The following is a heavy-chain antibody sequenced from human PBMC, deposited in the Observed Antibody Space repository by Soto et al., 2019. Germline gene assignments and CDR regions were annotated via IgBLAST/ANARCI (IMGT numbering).Heavy chain of an antibody. CDR1: GGSISSSSYY. CDR2: IYYSGST. CDR3: AASYGNAWYTY. V-gene: IGHV4-39*06. D-gene: IGHD6-13*01. J-gene: IGHJ4*02. Sequence: SETLSLTCTVSGGSISSSSYYWGWIRQPPGKGLEWIGSIYYSGSTYYNPSLKSRVTISVDTSKNQFTLQLTSVTVEDTAVYYCAASYGNAWYTYWGQGTQVTVSS.